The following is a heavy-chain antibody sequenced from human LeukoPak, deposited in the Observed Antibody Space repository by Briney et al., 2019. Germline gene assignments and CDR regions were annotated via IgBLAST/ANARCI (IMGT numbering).Heavy chain of an antibody. CDR2: ISSSGTYI. CDR1: GFSFSSYS. Sequence: GGSLRLSCAVSGFSFSSYSMNWVRQTPGKGLQWVSSISSSGTYIYYADSVKGRFTISRDNAKNSVYLQMNSLGAEDTAVYCCVRGSAVAGIMGLDYWGQGTLVTVSS. V-gene: IGHV3-21*01. D-gene: IGHD6-19*01. J-gene: IGHJ4*02. CDR3: VRGSAVAGIMGLDY.